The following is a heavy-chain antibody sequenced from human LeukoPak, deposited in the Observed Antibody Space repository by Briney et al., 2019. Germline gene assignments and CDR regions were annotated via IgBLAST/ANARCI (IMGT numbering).Heavy chain of an antibody. CDR1: GYTFTSYD. V-gene: IGHV1-8*01. D-gene: IGHD1-26*01. J-gene: IGHJ3*02. Sequence: ASVKVSCKASGYTFTSYDINWVRQATGQGLEWMGWMNPNSGNTGYAQKFQGRVTMTRNTSISTAYMELSSPRSEDTAVYYCARAALLHRGHAFDIWGQGTMVTVSS. CDR3: ARAALLHRGHAFDI. CDR2: MNPNSGNT.